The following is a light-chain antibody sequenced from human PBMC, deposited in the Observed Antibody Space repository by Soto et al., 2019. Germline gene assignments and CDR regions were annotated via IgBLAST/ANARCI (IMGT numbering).Light chain of an antibody. CDR2: GAF. V-gene: IGKV3-20*01. Sequence: EIVLTQSPGTLSLSPGERATLSCRASQSVNNNFLAWYQQKPGQAPRLLIHGAFSRATGIPDRFSGSRSGTDFTLSISRLQPEDFAVYYCQHYGSSAPITFGQGTRLEMK. J-gene: IGKJ5*01. CDR1: QSVNNNF. CDR3: QHYGSSAPIT.